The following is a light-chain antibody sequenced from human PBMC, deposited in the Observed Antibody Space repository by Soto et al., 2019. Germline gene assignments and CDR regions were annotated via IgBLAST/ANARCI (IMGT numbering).Light chain of an antibody. CDR3: QSYDSSLSGPYV. J-gene: IGLJ1*01. V-gene: IGLV1-40*01. CDR1: SSNIGAGYD. CDR2: GNS. Sequence: QSVLPQPPSVNGDPGERDTISCSGRSSNIGAGYDVHWYQQLPGTAPKLLIYGNSNRPSGVPDRFSGSKSGSSASLAITGLQAEDEADYYCQSYDSSLSGPYVFGAGTKVTVL.